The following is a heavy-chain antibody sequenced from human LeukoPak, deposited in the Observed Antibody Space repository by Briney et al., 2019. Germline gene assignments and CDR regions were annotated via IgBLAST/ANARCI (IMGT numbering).Heavy chain of an antibody. CDR3: VRGNLGGFDP. D-gene: IGHD1-26*01. CDR2: ITSDESTK. V-gene: IGHV3-48*01. J-gene: IGHJ5*02. CDR1: GFIFGSYS. Sequence: GGSLRLSCVASGFIFGSYSMNWVRQAPGKGLEWIAYITSDESTKSYADSVKGRFTISRDNDKNSLYLHMNSLRAEDTALYYCVRGNLGGFDPWGQGTRVTVSS.